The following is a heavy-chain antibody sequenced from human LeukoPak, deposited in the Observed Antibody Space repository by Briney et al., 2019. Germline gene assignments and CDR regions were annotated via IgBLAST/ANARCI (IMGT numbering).Heavy chain of an antibody. CDR2: IFHSGTT. CDR3: ARTRPQDYATSYMDV. V-gene: IGHV4-59*08. J-gene: IGHJ6*03. D-gene: IGHD1-26*01. CDR1: GDSISSDY. Sequence: PSDSLSLTCNVSGDSISSDYWSWIRQTPGKGLEWTGFIFHSGTTDYSPSLQSRATISIDTSRKSFSLKLLSVTAADTAVYYCARTRPQDYATSYMDVWGTGATVTVSS.